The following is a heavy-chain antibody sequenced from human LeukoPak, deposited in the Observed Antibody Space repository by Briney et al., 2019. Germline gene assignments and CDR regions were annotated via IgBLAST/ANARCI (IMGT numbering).Heavy chain of an antibody. D-gene: IGHD3-22*01. CDR3: ARGTPFQIYDSSGYYDYFDY. CDR2: ISYDGSNK. V-gene: IGHV3-30*04. Sequence: GRSLRLSCAASGFTFSSFAMHWVRQAPGEGLEWEAVISYDGSNKFYADSVKGRFTISRDNSKNTLYLQMNSLRAEDTAVYYCARGTPFQIYDSSGYYDYFDYWGQETLVTVSS. J-gene: IGHJ4*02. CDR1: GFTFSSFA.